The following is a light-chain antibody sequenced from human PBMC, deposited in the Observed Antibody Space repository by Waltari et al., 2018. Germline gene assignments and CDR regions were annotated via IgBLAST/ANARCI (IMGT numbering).Light chain of an antibody. J-gene: IGLJ3*02. CDR3: CSYANNRPRV. CDR2: EGY. Sequence: QSALTQPASVSGSPGQSITISCPGTSSDVGSYNLDSWYQQPPGKAPKLIIYEGYKRPSGVSNRFSGCKSGDTASLTISGVQAEDEADYYCCSYANNRPRVFGGGTKLTVL. V-gene: IGLV2-23*01. CDR1: SSDVGSYNL.